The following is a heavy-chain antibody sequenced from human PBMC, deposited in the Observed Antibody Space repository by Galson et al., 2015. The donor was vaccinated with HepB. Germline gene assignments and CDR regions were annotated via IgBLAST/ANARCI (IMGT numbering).Heavy chain of an antibody. D-gene: IGHD6-13*01. CDR3: ARDLGIAAADRDY. V-gene: IGHV4-39*07. Sequence: CTVSGGSISSSSYYWGWIRQPPGKGLEWIGSIYYSGSTYYNPSLKSRVTISVDTSKNQFSLKLSSVTAADTAVYYCARDLGIAAADRDYWGQGTLVTVSS. CDR1: GGSISSSSYY. CDR2: IYYSGST. J-gene: IGHJ4*02.